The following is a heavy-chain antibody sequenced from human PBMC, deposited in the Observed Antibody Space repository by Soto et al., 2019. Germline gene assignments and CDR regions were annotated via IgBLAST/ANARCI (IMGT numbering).Heavy chain of an antibody. V-gene: IGHV1-69*01. CDR3: ARHWGFGTGYYFDF. J-gene: IGHJ4*02. CDR2: IIPVFVTP. CDR1: GGTFSTYA. D-gene: IGHD3-10*01. Sequence: QVQLVQSGAEVKKPGSSVKVSCKASGGTFSTYAISWVRQAPGQGLEWMGGIIPVFVTPKYAQKFQGRVTITADESASKVYLELSSLRSEDTAVYYCARHWGFGTGYYFDFWGQGTLVTVSS.